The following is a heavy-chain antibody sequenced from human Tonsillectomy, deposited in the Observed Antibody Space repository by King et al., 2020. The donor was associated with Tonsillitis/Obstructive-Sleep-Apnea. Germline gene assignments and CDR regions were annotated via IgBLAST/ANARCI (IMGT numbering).Heavy chain of an antibody. CDR1: GYTFASYY. CDR2: INPSGGST. V-gene: IGHV1-46*01. CDR3: AGADGSGTYLQFYYRMDV. D-gene: IGHD3-10*01. Sequence: QLVQSGAEVKKPGASVKVSCKASGYTFASYYIHWVRQAPGQGLEWMGIINPSGGSTNYAQKFQGRVTMTRDTSTNTVYMEMSSVRSEDTAVYFCAGADGSGTYLQFYYRMDVWGQGATVTVSS. J-gene: IGHJ6*02.